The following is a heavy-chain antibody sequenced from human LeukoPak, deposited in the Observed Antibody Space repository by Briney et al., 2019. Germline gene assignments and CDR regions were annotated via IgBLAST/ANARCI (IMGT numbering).Heavy chain of an antibody. CDR1: GYIFNTNG. CDR2: INANTGST. V-gene: IGHV1-18*01. J-gene: IGHJ5*01. CDR3: AREAFQGSSWSNWFDS. Sequence: GGSVKVSCKASGYIFNTNGFSWVRQAPGQGLEGMGWINANTGSTNNAQIFQGRVHMHTYTSTATAYMELTSLRSDDTATYYCAREAFQGSSWSNWFDSWGQGTLVIVSS. D-gene: IGHD6-13*01.